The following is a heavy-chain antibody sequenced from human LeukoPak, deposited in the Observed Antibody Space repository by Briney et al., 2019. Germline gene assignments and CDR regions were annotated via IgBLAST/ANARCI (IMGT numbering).Heavy chain of an antibody. Sequence: SETLSLTCTVSGGPISSSGYYWGWIRQPPGKGLEWIGSIYYSGSTYYNPSLKSRVTISVDTSKNQFSLKLSSVTAADTAVYYCARLLTMIVVADYWGQGTLVTVSS. J-gene: IGHJ4*02. V-gene: IGHV4-39*01. CDR3: ARLLTMIVVADY. D-gene: IGHD3-22*01. CDR1: GGPISSSGYY. CDR2: IYYSGST.